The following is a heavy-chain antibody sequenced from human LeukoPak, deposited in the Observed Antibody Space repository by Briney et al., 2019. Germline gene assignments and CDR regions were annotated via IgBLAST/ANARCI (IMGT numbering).Heavy chain of an antibody. V-gene: IGHV3-23*01. D-gene: IGHD2-2*01. CDR1: GFTFSSYA. CDR3: AKAMEVVPAADAYFQH. CDR2: ISGSGGST. J-gene: IGHJ1*01. Sequence: GGSLRLSCTASGFTFSSYAMHWVRQAPGKGLEWVSAISGSGGSTYYADSVKGRFTISRDNSKNTLYLQMNSLRAEDTAVYYCAKAMEVVPAADAYFQHWGQGTLVTVSS.